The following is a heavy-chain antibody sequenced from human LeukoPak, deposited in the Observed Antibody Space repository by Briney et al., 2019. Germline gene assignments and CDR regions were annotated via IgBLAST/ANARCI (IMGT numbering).Heavy chain of an antibody. D-gene: IGHD6-6*01. CDR3: ARDHIAARTYCFDY. CDR1: GFTFSSYA. Sequence: PGRSLRLSCAASGFTFSSYAMHWVRQAPGKGLEWVAVISYDGSNKYYADSVKGRFTISRDNSKNTLYLQMNSLRAEDTAVYYCARDHIAARTYCFDYWGQGTLVTVSS. V-gene: IGHV3-30*01. J-gene: IGHJ4*02. CDR2: ISYDGSNK.